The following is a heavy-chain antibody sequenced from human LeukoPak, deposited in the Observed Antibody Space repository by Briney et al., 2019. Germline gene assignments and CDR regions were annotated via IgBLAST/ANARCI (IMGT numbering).Heavy chain of an antibody. D-gene: IGHD3-22*01. Sequence: SGTLSLTCAVSGGSISSSNWWSWVRQSPGKGLEWIGEIDHSGTTNYNPSLKSRVTISVDKSKNQFSLKLNSVTAADTAVYYCARVVRYYDSSGYYCDYWGQGTLVTVSS. CDR1: GGSISSSNW. V-gene: IGHV4-4*02. CDR3: ARVVRYYDSSGYYCDY. CDR2: IDHSGTT. J-gene: IGHJ4*02.